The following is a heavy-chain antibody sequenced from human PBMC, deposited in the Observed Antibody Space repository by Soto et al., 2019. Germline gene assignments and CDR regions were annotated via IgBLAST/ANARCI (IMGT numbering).Heavy chain of an antibody. D-gene: IGHD6-6*01. CDR2: INPNSGGT. Sequence: ASVKVSCKASGYTFTGYYMHWVRQAPGQGLEWMGWINPNSGGTNYAQKFQGWVTMTRDTSISTAYMELSSLRSDDTAVYYCAREEYTSSFDFWGQGILVTVSS. J-gene: IGHJ4*02. CDR1: GYTFTGYY. CDR3: AREEYTSSFDF. V-gene: IGHV1-2*04.